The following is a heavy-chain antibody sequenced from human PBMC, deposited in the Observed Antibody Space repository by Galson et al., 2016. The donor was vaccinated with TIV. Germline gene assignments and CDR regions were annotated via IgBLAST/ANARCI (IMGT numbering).Heavy chain of an antibody. CDR3: AKRRVQFDNSGYYGPDY. J-gene: IGHJ4*02. V-gene: IGHV3-23*01. CDR1: GFTFRNYA. CDR2: LSGGGFRT. D-gene: IGHD3-22*01. Sequence: SLRLSCAASGFTFRNYAMSWVRQAPGKGLEWVSGLSGGGFRTSYADSVKGRFTVSRDNSKSTLYLQLNSPKVADTAVYYCAKRRVQFDNSGYYGPDYWGQGTLVIVSS.